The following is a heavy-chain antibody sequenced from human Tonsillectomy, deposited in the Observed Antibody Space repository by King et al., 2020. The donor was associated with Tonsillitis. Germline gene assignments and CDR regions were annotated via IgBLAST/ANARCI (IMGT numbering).Heavy chain of an antibody. Sequence: VQLVESGGGLVQPGGSLRLSCSASGFTFSRYAMSWVRQAPGKGLEWVSAISGSGGSTYYADSVKGRFTISRDNSKNTLYLQMNTLGAEDTAVYYCAKLRVAAAMVSRIDYWGQGTLVTVSS. CDR3: AKLRVAAAMVSRIDY. J-gene: IGHJ4*02. V-gene: IGHV3-23*04. D-gene: IGHD5-18*01. CDR2: ISGSGGST. CDR1: GFTFSRYA.